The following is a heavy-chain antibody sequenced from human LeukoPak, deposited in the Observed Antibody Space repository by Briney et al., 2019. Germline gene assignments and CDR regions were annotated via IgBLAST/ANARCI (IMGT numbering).Heavy chain of an antibody. CDR3: ARDGLTFCGGDCYNDY. Sequence: ASVKVSCKASGYTFTGYYMHWVRQAPGLGLEWMGWINPNSGGTNYAQKFQGRVTMTRDTSISTAYMELSRLRSDDTAVYYCARDGLTFCGGDCYNDYWGQGTLVTVSS. D-gene: IGHD2-21*02. J-gene: IGHJ4*02. CDR2: INPNSGGT. CDR1: GYTFTGYY. V-gene: IGHV1-2*02.